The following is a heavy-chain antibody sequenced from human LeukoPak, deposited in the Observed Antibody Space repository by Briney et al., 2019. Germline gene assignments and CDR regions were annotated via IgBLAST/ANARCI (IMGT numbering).Heavy chain of an antibody. V-gene: IGHV4-59*08. CDR1: GGSISSYY. CDR3: SGHHARNTVDF. CDR2: ISDIGSI. D-gene: IGHD2-8*02. J-gene: IGHJ4*02. Sequence: SETLSLTCTVSGGSISSYYWSWIRQPPGKGLEWIAYISDIGSINYNPSLKSRVTISLDTSKNQFSLKMSSVTAPDTAVYYRSGHHARNTVDFWGQGALVTVSS.